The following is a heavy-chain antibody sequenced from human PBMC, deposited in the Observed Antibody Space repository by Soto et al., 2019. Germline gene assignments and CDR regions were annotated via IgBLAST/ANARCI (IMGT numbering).Heavy chain of an antibody. CDR3: ARSLSHYYYGMDV. CDR2: ISSSSSYI. J-gene: IGHJ6*02. Sequence: GGSLRLSCAASGFSFRSYGMHWVRQAPGKGLEWVSSISSSSSYIYYADSVKGRFTISRDNAKNSLYLQMNSLRAEDTAVYYCARSLSHYYYGMDVWGQGTTVTVSS. D-gene: IGHD3-16*01. CDR1: GFSFRSYG. V-gene: IGHV3-21*01.